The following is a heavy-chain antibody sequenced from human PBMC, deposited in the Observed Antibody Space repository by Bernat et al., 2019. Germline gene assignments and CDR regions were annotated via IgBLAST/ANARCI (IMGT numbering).Heavy chain of an antibody. D-gene: IGHD4-17*01. CDR3: ARVHRNPTVTTGYYYYYMDV. Sequence: EVQLVESGGGLVKPGGSLRLSCAASGFTFSSYSMNWVRQAPGKGLEWVSYISSSSSYIYYADSVRGRFTISRDNAKNSLYLQMNSRRAEDTAVYYCARVHRNPTVTTGYYYYYMDVWGKGTTVTVSS. CDR2: ISSSSSYI. V-gene: IGHV3-21*05. J-gene: IGHJ6*03. CDR1: GFTFSSYS.